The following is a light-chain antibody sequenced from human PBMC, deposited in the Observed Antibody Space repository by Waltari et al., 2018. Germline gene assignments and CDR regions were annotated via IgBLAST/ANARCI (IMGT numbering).Light chain of an antibody. J-gene: IGKJ1*01. Sequence: DIVMTQSPDSLAVSLGERATINCKSSQSVLYSSNNKNYLAWYQQKPGQPPKLLIYRASTRESGVPDRFNGSGSGTDFTLTISSLQAEDVAVYYCQQYYSTPRTFGQGTRVEIK. CDR1: QSVLYSSNNKNY. CDR3: QQYYSTPRT. CDR2: RAS. V-gene: IGKV4-1*01.